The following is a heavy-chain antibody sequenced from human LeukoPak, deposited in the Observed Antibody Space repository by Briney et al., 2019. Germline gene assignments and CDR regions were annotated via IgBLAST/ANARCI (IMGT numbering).Heavy chain of an antibody. CDR3: AKDLGGSGSWYYFDY. Sequence: GGSLRLSCAASGFTFDDYAMHWVRQAPGKGLEWVSGISWNSGSIGYADSVKGRFTISRDNAKNSLYLQVNSLRAEDTALYYCAKDLGGSGSWYYFDYWGQGTLVTVSS. CDR1: GFTFDDYA. D-gene: IGHD3-10*01. V-gene: IGHV3-9*01. CDR2: ISWNSGSI. J-gene: IGHJ4*02.